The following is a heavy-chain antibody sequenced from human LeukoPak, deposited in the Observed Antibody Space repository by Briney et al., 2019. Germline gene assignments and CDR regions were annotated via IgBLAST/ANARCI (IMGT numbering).Heavy chain of an antibody. CDR1: GGSISSSSYY. CDR3: ARGLGGYYLFDY. Sequence: SETLSLTCTVSGGSISSSSYYWGWIRQPPGKGLEGIGSIYYSGSTYYNPSLKSRVTISVDTSKNQFSLKLSSVTAADTAVYYCARGLGGYYLFDYWGQGTLVTVSS. V-gene: IGHV4-39*07. CDR2: IYYSGST. D-gene: IGHD3-22*01. J-gene: IGHJ4*02.